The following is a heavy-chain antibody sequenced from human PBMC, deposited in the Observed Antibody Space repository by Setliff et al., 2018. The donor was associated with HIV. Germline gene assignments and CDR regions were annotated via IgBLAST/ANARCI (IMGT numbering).Heavy chain of an antibody. CDR1: GGSISSSSYY. D-gene: IGHD1-26*01. CDR2: IYYSGST. V-gene: IGHV4-39*01. CDR3: ASPTSDLYSGSPE. Sequence: SETMSLTCTVSGGSISSSSYYWGWIRQPPGKGLEWIGSIYYSGSTYYNPSLKSRVTISVDTSKNQFSLKLSSVTAADTAVYYCASPTSDLYSGSPEWGQGTLVTVSS. J-gene: IGHJ4*02.